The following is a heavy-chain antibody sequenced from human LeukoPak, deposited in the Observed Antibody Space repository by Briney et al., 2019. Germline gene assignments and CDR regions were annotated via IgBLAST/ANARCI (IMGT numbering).Heavy chain of an antibody. Sequence: SETLSLTCTVSGGSISSYYWSWIRQPPGKGLEWIGYIYYSGSTNYNPSLKSRVTISVDTSKNQFSLKLSSVTAADTAVYYCAAGDTMVRGAPNDYWGQGTLVTVSS. CDR1: GGSISSYY. CDR2: IYYSGST. J-gene: IGHJ4*02. D-gene: IGHD3-10*01. V-gene: IGHV4-59*01. CDR3: AAGDTMVRGAPNDY.